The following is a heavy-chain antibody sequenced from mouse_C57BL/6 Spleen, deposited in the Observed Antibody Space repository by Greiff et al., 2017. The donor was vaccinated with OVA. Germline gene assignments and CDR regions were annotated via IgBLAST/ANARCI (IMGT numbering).Heavy chain of an antibody. V-gene: IGHV1-64*01. CDR1: GYTFTSYW. J-gene: IGHJ4*01. CDR3: AREGVTTVVAEAMDY. D-gene: IGHD1-1*01. Sequence: QVQLQQPGAELVKPGASVKLSCKASGYTFTSYWMHWVKQRPGQGLEWIGMIHPNSGSTNYNEKFKSKATLTVDKSSSTAYMQLSSLTSEDSAVYYCAREGVTTVVAEAMDYWGQGTSVTVSS. CDR2: IHPNSGST.